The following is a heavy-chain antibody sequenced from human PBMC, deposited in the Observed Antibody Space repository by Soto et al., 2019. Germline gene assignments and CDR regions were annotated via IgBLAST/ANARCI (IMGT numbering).Heavy chain of an antibody. V-gene: IGHV3-53*04. Sequence: GGSLRLSCAASGFTVSSNYMSWVRQAPGKGLEWVSVIYSGGSTYYADSVKGRFTISRHNSKITLYLQMNSLRAEDTAVYYCAAIPAAMTGPVDDYWGQGTLVTVSS. CDR1: GFTVSSNY. CDR3: AAIPAAMTGPVDDY. CDR2: IYSGGST. D-gene: IGHD2-2*01. J-gene: IGHJ4*02.